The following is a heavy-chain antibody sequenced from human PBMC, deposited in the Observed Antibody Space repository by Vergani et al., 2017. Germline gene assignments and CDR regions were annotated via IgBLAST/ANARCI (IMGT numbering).Heavy chain of an antibody. J-gene: IGHJ6*02. V-gene: IGHV1-18*01. CDR1: GYTFTSYG. D-gene: IGHD2-2*01. CDR3: ARDNVGYCSSTSCLNYGMDV. Sequence: QVQLVQSGAEVKKPGASVKVSCKASGYTFTSYGISWVRQAPGQGLEWMGWISAYNGNTNYAQKFQGRVTMTRDTSISTAYMELSRLRSDDTAVYYCARDNVGYCSSTSCLNYGMDVWGQGTTVTVSS. CDR2: ISAYNGNT.